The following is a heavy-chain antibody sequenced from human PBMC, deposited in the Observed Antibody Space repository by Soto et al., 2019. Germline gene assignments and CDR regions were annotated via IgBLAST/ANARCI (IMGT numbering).Heavy chain of an antibody. CDR3: ATRDPGTSVDY. D-gene: IGHD1-7*01. J-gene: IGHJ4*02. CDR1: GGSFTGNNW. Sequence: SETLSLTCAVSGGSFTGNNWWTWVRQPPGQGLEWIGEIYRTGSTNYNPSLKSRVTISLDKSENQFSLKVTSLTAADTALYYCATRDPGTSVDYWGQGTLVTVSS. CDR2: IYRTGST. V-gene: IGHV4-4*02.